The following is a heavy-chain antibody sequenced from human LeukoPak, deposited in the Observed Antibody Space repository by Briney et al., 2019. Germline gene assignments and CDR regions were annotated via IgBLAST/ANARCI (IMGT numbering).Heavy chain of an antibody. Sequence: PGGSLRLSSAASGFIFSSYGMHWVRQGPDKGLEWVAFIRYDGGRKYYADSVRGRFTISRDNSKNTLYLQMNSLRAEDTAVYYCAKEGYSYGPLGYCYYYYMDVWGKGTTVTISS. V-gene: IGHV3-30*02. CDR1: GFIFSSYG. CDR2: IRYDGGRK. D-gene: IGHD5-18*01. J-gene: IGHJ6*03. CDR3: AKEGYSYGPLGYCYYYYMDV.